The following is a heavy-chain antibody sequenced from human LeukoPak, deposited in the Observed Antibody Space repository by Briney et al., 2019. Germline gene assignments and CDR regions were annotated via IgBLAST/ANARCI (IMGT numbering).Heavy chain of an antibody. V-gene: IGHV3-23*01. J-gene: IGHJ4*02. CDR3: AKGSSGYFAQL. CDR1: GFIFNNFG. Sequence: PGGSLRLSCTASGFIFNNFGLMWVRQAPGKGLEWVSAISNDGGGTTYADFVKGRFTISRDNSKNTLFLQMNSLRAEDTALYYCAKGSSGYFAQLWGQGTLVTVSS. D-gene: IGHD3-22*01. CDR2: ISNDGGGT.